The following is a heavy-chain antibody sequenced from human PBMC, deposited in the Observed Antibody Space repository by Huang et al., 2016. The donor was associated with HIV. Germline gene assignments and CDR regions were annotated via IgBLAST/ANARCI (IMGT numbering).Heavy chain of an antibody. CDR2: IRSDGTNK. Sequence: QVQLVESGGGVVQPGGSLRLSCVASGLTFATYGMHWVRKAPVKGLEWVALIRSDGTNKYYADSVKGRFNISRDNSKNTLFLQMNSLRPEDTALYYCAKIPPLHANLATSGPGPVDYWGQGTLVTVSS. CDR3: AKIPPLHANLATSGPGPVDY. V-gene: IGHV3-30*02. D-gene: IGHD6-13*01. CDR1: GLTFATYG. J-gene: IGHJ4*02.